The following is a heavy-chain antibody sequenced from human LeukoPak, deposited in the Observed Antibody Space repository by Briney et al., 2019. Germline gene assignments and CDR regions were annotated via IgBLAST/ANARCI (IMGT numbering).Heavy chain of an antibody. CDR2: IYYSGST. CDR3: ARDWLGNYDILTADP. J-gene: IGHJ5*02. V-gene: IGHV4-39*07. D-gene: IGHD3-9*01. Sequence: SETLSLTCTVSGGSISSSSYCWGWIRQPPGKGLEWIGSIYYSGSTYYNPSLKSRVTISVDTSKNQFSLKLSSVTAADTAVYYCARDWLGNYDILTADPWGQGTLVTVSS. CDR1: GGSISSSSYC.